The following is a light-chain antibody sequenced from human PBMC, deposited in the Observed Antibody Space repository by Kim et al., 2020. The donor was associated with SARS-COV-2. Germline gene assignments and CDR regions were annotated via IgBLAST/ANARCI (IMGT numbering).Light chain of an antibody. V-gene: IGKV3D-15*01. CDR3: QQYNNWPLT. J-gene: IGKJ4*01. CDR1: QSVSSY. Sequence: EIVLTQSPATLSVSPGERATLSCRASQSVSSYLAWYQQKPGQAPRLLIYDASTRATGIPARFSGSGSGTEFTLTISSLQSEDFAVYYCQQYNNWPLTFGRGTKVDIK. CDR2: DAS.